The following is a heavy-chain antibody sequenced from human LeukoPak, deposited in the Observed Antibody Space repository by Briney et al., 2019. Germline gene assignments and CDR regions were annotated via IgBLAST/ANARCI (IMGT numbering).Heavy chain of an antibody. CDR1: GFTFTDYD. CDR3: VRRGILTGYFAL. V-gene: IGHV3-11*01. CDR2: ISSSVTTK. J-gene: IGHJ4*02. D-gene: IGHD3-9*01. Sequence: GRSPRLSCAASGFTFTDYDMHCVPQAPGTRLESLSYISSSVTTKNYADSVKGRFTISRDNAKNSLYLQMNSLRVADTAVHYCVRRGILTGYFALWGQGTLVTVSS.